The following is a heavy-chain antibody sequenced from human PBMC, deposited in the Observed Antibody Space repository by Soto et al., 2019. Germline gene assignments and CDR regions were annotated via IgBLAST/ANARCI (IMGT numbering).Heavy chain of an antibody. CDR3: ARDREWELSSFDY. D-gene: IGHD1-26*01. Sequence: QVQLVESGGGVVQPGRSLRLSCAASGFTFSSYGMHWVRQAPGKGLEWVAVIWYDGSNKYYADSVKGRFTISRDNSKNTLYLQMNCLRAEDTAVYYCARDREWELSSFDYWGQGTLVTVSS. V-gene: IGHV3-33*01. CDR1: GFTFSSYG. CDR2: IWYDGSNK. J-gene: IGHJ4*02.